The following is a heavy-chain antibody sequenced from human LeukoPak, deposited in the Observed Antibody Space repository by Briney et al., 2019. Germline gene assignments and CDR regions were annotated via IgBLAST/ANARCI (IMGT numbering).Heavy chain of an antibody. CDR2: IYYSGST. Sequence: SETLSLTCTVSGGSLSSSSYYWGWIRQPPGKGLEWIGSIYYSGSTYYNPSLKSRVTISVDTSKNQFSLKLSSVTAADTAVYYCARIVGGGDAFDIWGQGTMVTVS. D-gene: IGHD1-26*01. V-gene: IGHV4-39*01. J-gene: IGHJ3*02. CDR1: GGSLSSSSYY. CDR3: ARIVGGGDAFDI.